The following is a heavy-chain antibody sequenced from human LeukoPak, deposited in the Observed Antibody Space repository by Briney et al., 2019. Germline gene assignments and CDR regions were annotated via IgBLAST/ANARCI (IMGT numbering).Heavy chain of an antibody. CDR3: ARQDSEGRWPNDY. J-gene: IGHJ4*02. CDR1: GGSISSSSYY. V-gene: IGHV4-39*01. D-gene: IGHD5-24*01. Sequence: SETLSLTCAVSGGSISSSSYYRGWIRQPPGKGLEWIGSISYSGSTYYNPSLKSRVTISVDTSKNQFSLKLTSVTATDTAMYYCARQDSEGRWPNDYWGQGTLVTVSS. CDR2: ISYSGST.